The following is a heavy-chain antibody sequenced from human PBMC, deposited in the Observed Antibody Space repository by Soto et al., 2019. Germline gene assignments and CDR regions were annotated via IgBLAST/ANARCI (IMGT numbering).Heavy chain of an antibody. J-gene: IGHJ5*02. CDR2: IYYSGST. CDR3: ARSSQRGKWWFDP. V-gene: IGHV4-59*01. D-gene: IGHD6-6*01. Sequence: KASETLSLTCTVSGGSISSYYWSWIRQPPGKGLEWIGYIYYSGSTNYNPSLKSRVTISVDTSKNQFSLKLSSVTAADTAVYYCARSSQRGKWWFDPWGQGTLVTVSS. CDR1: GGSISSYY.